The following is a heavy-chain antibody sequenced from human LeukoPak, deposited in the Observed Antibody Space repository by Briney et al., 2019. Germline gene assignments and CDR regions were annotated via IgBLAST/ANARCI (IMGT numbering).Heavy chain of an antibody. CDR1: GGSISSSSYY. D-gene: IGHD3-3*01. CDR3: ARGSMNYDFWSGYAFDI. Sequence: SETLSLTCTVSGGSISSSSYYWGWIRQTPGKGLEWIGSIYYSGSSYYNPSLKSRVNISVDTSKNQFSLKMSSATAADTAVYYCARGSMNYDFWSGYAFDIWGQGTMVTVSS. V-gene: IGHV4-39*01. J-gene: IGHJ3*02. CDR2: IYYSGSS.